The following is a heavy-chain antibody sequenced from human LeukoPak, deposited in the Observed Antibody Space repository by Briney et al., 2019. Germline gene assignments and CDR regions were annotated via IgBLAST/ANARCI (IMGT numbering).Heavy chain of an antibody. Sequence: GASVKVSCKAAGYTFTGYYMFWVRQAPGQGLEWMRWISAYNGNTNYAQKLQGRVTMTTDTSTSTANMELRSLRSDDTAVYYCARGSGAYSGSYYAWFDPWGQGTLVTVSS. D-gene: IGHD1-26*01. CDR1: GYTFTGYY. V-gene: IGHV1-18*04. CDR3: ARGSGAYSGSYYAWFDP. J-gene: IGHJ5*02. CDR2: ISAYNGNT.